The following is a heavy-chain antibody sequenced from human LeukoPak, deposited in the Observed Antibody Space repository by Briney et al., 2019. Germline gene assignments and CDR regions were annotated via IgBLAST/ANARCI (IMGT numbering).Heavy chain of an antibody. D-gene: IGHD4-17*01. CDR2: INHSGST. CDR3: ASDYGGNLHYFDY. J-gene: IGHJ4*02. Sequence: PSETLSLTCAVYGGSFSGYHWSWIRQPPGKGLEWIGEINHSGSTYYNPSLKSRVTISVDTSKNQFSLKLSSVTAADTAVYYCASDYGGNLHYFDYWGQGTLVTVSS. CDR1: GGSFSGYH. V-gene: IGHV4-34*01.